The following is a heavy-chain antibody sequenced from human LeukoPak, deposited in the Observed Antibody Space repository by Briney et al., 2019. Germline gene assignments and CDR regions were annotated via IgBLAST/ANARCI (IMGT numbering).Heavy chain of an antibody. CDR1: GYTFTSYS. Sequence: PGGSLRLSCAASGYTFTSYSMNWVRQAPGKGLEWVSTISGGGGSTYYADSVKGRFTISRDNSKNTLYLQVNSLRAEDTAVYYCAREHWDGYNPIIDYWGQGTLVTLSS. V-gene: IGHV3-23*01. D-gene: IGHD5-24*01. J-gene: IGHJ4*02. CDR2: ISGGGGST. CDR3: AREHWDGYNPIIDY.